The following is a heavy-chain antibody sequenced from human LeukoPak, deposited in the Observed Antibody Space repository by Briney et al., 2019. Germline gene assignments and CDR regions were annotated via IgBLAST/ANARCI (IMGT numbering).Heavy chain of an antibody. CDR2: ISSSSSYT. Sequence: GGSLRLSCAASGFTFSDYYMSWIRQAPGKGLEWVSYISSSSSYTNYADSVKGRFTISRDNSKNTLYLQMNSLRAEDTAVYYCARGYRGFGELWNAFDIWGQGTMVTVSS. V-gene: IGHV3-11*06. D-gene: IGHD3-10*01. CDR1: GFTFSDYY. J-gene: IGHJ3*02. CDR3: ARGYRGFGELWNAFDI.